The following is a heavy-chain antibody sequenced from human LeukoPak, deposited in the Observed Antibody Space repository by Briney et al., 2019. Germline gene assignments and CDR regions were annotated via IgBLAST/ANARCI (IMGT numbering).Heavy chain of an antibody. J-gene: IGHJ5*02. V-gene: IGHV4-4*07. CDR3: ARENGAAMVSWFDP. CDR1: GGSISSYY. CDR2: IYTSGGT. Sequence: SETLSLTCTVSGGSISSYYWNWIRQPAGEGLEWIGRIYTSGGTNYNPSLKSRVTMSVDTSKNQFSLKLSSVTAADTAVYYCARENGAAMVSWFDPWGQGTLVTVSS. D-gene: IGHD5-18*01.